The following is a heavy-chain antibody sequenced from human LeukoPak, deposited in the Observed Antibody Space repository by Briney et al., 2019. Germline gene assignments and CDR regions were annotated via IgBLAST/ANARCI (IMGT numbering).Heavy chain of an antibody. CDR3: ARGHCISTSCYPAATFDP. CDR2: INHSGST. V-gene: IGHV4-34*01. CDR1: GGSFSGYY. Sequence: SETLSLTCAVYGGSFSGYYWSWIRQPPGKGLEWIGEINHSGSTNYNPSLKSRVTISVDTSKNQFSLKLSSVTAADTAVYYCARGHCISTSCYPAATFDPWGQGTLVTVSS. D-gene: IGHD2-2*01. J-gene: IGHJ5*02.